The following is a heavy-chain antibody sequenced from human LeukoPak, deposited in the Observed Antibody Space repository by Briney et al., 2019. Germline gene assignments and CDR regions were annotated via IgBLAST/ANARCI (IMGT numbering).Heavy chain of an antibody. D-gene: IGHD3-22*01. CDR2: ISYDGSNK. J-gene: IGHJ4*02. CDR1: GFTFSSYS. V-gene: IGHV3-30*03. Sequence: GGSLRLSCAASGFTFSSYSMNWVRQAPGKGLEWVAVISYDGSNKYYADSVKGRFTISRDNSKNTLYLQMNSLRAEDTAVYYCARARDSSGYRDEYFDYWGQGTLVTVSS. CDR3: ARARDSSGYRDEYFDY.